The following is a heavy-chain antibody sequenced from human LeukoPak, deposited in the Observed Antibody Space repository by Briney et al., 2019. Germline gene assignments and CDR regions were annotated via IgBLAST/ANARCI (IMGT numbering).Heavy chain of an antibody. Sequence: GASVKVSCKASGYTFTSYGISWVRQAPGQGLEWMGWISAYNGNTNYAQKLQGRVTMTTDTSTSTAYMELRSLRTDDTAVYYCARDDGYYDSSGYYYYDYFDYWGQGTLVTVSS. D-gene: IGHD3-22*01. CDR1: GYTFTSYG. CDR2: ISAYNGNT. CDR3: ARDDGYYDSSGYYYYDYFDY. V-gene: IGHV1-18*01. J-gene: IGHJ4*02.